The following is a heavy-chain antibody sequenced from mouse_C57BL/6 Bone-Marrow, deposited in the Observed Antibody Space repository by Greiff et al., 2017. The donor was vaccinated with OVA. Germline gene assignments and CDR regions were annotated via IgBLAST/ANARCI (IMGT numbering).Heavy chain of an antibody. J-gene: IGHJ2*01. V-gene: IGHV1-81*01. CDR3: ARTTTVVADYFDY. CDR2: IYPRSGNT. D-gene: IGHD1-1*01. Sequence: VQLQESGAELARPGASVKLSCKSSGYTFTSSGLSLVKPRTVQGLEWIGEIYPRSGNTYYNETFKGKATLTADKSSSTAYMELRSLTSEDSAVYFCARTTTVVADYFDYWGQGTTLTVSS. CDR1: GYTFTSSG.